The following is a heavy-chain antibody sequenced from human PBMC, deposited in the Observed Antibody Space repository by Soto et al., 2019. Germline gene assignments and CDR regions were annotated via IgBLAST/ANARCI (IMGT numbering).Heavy chain of an antibody. CDR2: INHDGSNK. CDR3: AILGAVVVVAATEIPFDY. J-gene: IGHJ4*02. Sequence: GGSLRLSCAASGFPFRTYAMNWVRQAPGKGLEWVSYINHDGSNKYYADSVKGRFTISRDNSKNTLYLQMNSLRAEDTAVYYCAILGAVVVVAATEIPFDYWGQGTLVTVSS. V-gene: IGHV3-30*02. CDR1: GFPFRTYA. D-gene: IGHD2-15*01.